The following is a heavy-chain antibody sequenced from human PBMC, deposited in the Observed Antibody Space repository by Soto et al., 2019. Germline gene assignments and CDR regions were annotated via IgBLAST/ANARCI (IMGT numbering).Heavy chain of an antibody. CDR2: INPKFGDT. D-gene: IGHD3-10*01. CDR1: GYTFSAYY. V-gene: IGHV1-2*02. J-gene: IGHJ6*02. CDR3: ARNMDYYYGPGSGNGHGV. Sequence: QVQLVQSGAEVKEPGDSVRVSCGASGYTFSAYYIHWVRQAPGQGLEWMGWINPKFGDTTYAQDFQGRVTMTRDMSISTVYMELSRLTSDDTAIYYCARNMDYYYGPGSGNGHGVWGQGTTVTVFS.